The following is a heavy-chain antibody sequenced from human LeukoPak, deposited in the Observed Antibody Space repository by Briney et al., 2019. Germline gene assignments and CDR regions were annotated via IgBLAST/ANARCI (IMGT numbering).Heavy chain of an antibody. CDR3: ARRNTIMVAGLDY. CDR2: MNPNSGNT. V-gene: IGHV1-8*02. CDR1: DYTFTSYG. Sequence: GASVKVSCKASDYTFTSYGISWVRQAPGQGLEWMGWMNPNSGNTGYAQKFQGRVTMTRNTSISTAFMELSSLRSEDTAVYYCARRNTIMVAGLDYWGQGTLVTVSS. D-gene: IGHD5-24*01. J-gene: IGHJ4*02.